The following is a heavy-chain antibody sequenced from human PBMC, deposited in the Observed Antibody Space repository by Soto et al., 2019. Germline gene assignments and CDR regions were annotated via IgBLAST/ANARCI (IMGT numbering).Heavy chain of an antibody. CDR3: AKDYDFWSGHDLFDY. CDR1: GFTFSSYA. V-gene: IGHV3-23*01. D-gene: IGHD3-3*01. Sequence: EVQLLESGGGLVQPGGSLRLSCAASGFTFSSYAMSWVRQAPGKGLEWVSAISGSGGSTYYADSVKGRFTISRDNSKNTLYLQMHSLRAEDTAVYYCAKDYDFWSGHDLFDYWGLGTLVTVSS. CDR2: ISGSGGST. J-gene: IGHJ4*02.